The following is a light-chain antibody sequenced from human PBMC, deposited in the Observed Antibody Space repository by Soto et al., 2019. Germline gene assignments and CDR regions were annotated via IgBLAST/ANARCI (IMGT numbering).Light chain of an antibody. J-gene: IGLJ1*01. CDR3: SSYAGSNWYV. CDR1: NSDVGGYNY. Sequence: QSALTQPPSASGSPGQSVTISCTGTNSDVGGYNYVSWYQQYPGKAPKLIIYEVNERPSVVPDRFSGSKSGNTASLTVSGLQTADEADYYRSSYAGSNWYVFGTGTKVTVL. V-gene: IGLV2-8*01. CDR2: EVN.